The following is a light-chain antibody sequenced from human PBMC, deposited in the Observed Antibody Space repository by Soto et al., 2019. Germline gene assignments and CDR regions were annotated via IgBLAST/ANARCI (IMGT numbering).Light chain of an antibody. CDR1: QSTSSTY. V-gene: IGKV3-20*01. Sequence: EIVLTQSPGTLSLSPGERATLSCRASQSTSSTYLAWYQQKPGQAPRLLIYAASSRDTGIPDRLSGSGSGTDFTVTISRLEPEDFAVYYCQQYYSSSYTFGQGTEVEIK. CDR3: QQYYSSSYT. J-gene: IGKJ2*01. CDR2: AAS.